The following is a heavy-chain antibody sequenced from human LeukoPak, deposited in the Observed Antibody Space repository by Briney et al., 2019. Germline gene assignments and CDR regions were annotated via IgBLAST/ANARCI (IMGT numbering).Heavy chain of an antibody. CDR2: INPNSGGT. CDR1: GYTFTGYY. CDR3: ARAIVATGPNDY. V-gene: IGHV1-2*02. D-gene: IGHD5-12*01. J-gene: IGHJ4*02. Sequence: ASVKVSCKASGYTFTGYYMHWVRQAPGQGLEWMGWINPNSGGTNYAQKFQGRVTMTRDTSISTAYMELSRLRSDDTAVYYCARAIVATGPNDYWGQGTLVTVPS.